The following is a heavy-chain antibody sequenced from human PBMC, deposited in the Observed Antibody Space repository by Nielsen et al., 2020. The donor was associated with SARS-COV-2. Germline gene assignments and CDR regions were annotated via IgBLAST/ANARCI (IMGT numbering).Heavy chain of an antibody. V-gene: IGHV2-70*11. CDR3: ARTDSSGWDWRFDY. J-gene: IGHJ4*02. Sequence: LRLSCTVSGGSISSYYWSWIRQPPGKALEWLARIDWDDDKYYSTSLKTRLTISKDTSKNQVVLTMTNMDPMDTATYYCARTDSSGWDWRFDYWGQGTLVTVSS. D-gene: IGHD6-19*01. CDR2: IDWDDDK. CDR1: GGSISSYYW.